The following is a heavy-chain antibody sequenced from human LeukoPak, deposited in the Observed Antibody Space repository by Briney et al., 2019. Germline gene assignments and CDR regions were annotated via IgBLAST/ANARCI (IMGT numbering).Heavy chain of an antibody. CDR1: GYTFTNYY. CDR2: INPGGDNT. V-gene: IGHV1-46*01. Sequence: ASVKVSCKASGYTFTNYYIHWVRQAPAQGIEWMGLINPGGDNTNYAQNFQGRVTMTRDTSAITVYMELSSLRSEDTAIYYCARIRDGYNAAYDIWGQGTVVTVPS. D-gene: IGHD5-24*01. J-gene: IGHJ3*02. CDR3: ARIRDGYNAAYDI.